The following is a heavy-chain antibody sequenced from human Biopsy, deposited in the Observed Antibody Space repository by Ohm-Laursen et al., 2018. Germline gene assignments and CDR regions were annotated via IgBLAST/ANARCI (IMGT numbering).Heavy chain of an antibody. D-gene: IGHD6-19*01. V-gene: IGHV3-23*01. CDR3: AKDFGWRNFDY. CDR2: IRGGGDDT. CDR1: GFTFSSYA. J-gene: IGHJ4*02. Sequence: GSLRLSCAAFGFTFSSYAMTWVRQAPGKGLEWVSAIRGGGDDTSYADSVKGRFTISRDNSKNTLYLQMNSLRAEDTAVYYCAKDFGWRNFDYWGQGTLVSVSS.